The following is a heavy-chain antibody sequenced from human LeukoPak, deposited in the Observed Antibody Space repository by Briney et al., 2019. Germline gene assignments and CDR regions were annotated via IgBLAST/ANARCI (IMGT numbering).Heavy chain of an antibody. Sequence: GASVKVSRKASGYTFTSYAMHWVRQAPGQRLEWMGWINAGNGNTKYSQKFQGRVTITRDTSASTAYMELSSLRSEDTAVYYCARGPYFPIVVVVAATPDFDYWGQGTLVTVSS. CDR2: INAGNGNT. V-gene: IGHV1-3*01. CDR1: GYTFTSYA. D-gene: IGHD2-15*01. CDR3: ARGPYFPIVVVVAATPDFDY. J-gene: IGHJ4*02.